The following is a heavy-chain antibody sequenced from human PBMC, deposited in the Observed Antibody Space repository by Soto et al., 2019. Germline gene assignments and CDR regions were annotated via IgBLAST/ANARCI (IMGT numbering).Heavy chain of an antibody. Sequence: EVQLLESGGGLVQPGGSLRLSCAASGFTFSSYAMSWVRQAPGKGLEWVSAISSSGGSTYYADSVKGRFTISRDNSKNTLYLQMNSLRAEDTAVYSCAKIPHSSSWYLDSFDIWGQGTMVTVSS. D-gene: IGHD6-13*01. CDR3: AKIPHSSSWYLDSFDI. V-gene: IGHV3-23*01. CDR2: ISSSGGST. J-gene: IGHJ3*02. CDR1: GFTFSSYA.